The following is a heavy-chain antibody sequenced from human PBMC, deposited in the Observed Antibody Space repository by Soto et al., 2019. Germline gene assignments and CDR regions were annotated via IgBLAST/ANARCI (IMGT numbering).Heavy chain of an antibody. CDR3: ARDSVDSRYFDWFSSDGRYYYGMDV. Sequence: GGSLRLSCAASGFTVSSNYMSWVRQAPGKGLEWVSVIYSGGSTYYADSVKCRFTISRDNSKNTLYLQMNSLRAEDTAVYYCARDSVDSRYFDWFSSDGRYYYGMDVGGQGTTVTVSS. V-gene: IGHV3-53*01. J-gene: IGHJ6*02. D-gene: IGHD3-9*01. CDR2: IYSGGST. CDR1: GFTVSSNY.